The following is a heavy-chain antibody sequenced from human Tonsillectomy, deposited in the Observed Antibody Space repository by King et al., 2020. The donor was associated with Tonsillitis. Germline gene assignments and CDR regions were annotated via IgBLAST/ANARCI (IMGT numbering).Heavy chain of an antibody. CDR3: AVRYGDYSEIYAVDM. Sequence: QLVQSGAEVKKPGASVKVSCKASGYTFTGYYIHWVRQAPGQGLEWMGWINPNSGGTNYAQKFQDRVTMTRDTSISTAYMELSRLRSDDTAVYYCAVRYGDYSEIYAVDMWGQGTMVTV. J-gene: IGHJ3*02. CDR2: INPNSGGT. D-gene: IGHD4-17*01. CDR1: GYTFTGYY. V-gene: IGHV1-2*02.